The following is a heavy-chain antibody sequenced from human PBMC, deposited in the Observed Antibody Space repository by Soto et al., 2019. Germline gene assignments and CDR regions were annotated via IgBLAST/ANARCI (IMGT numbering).Heavy chain of an antibody. J-gene: IGHJ4*02. V-gene: IGHV3-21*01. CDR1: GFTFSSYS. Sequence: GGSLRLSCAASGFTFSSYSMNWVRQAPGKRLEWVSSISSSSSYIYYADSVKGRFTISRDNGKNSLYLQMNSLRAEDTAVYYCARAGYDILTGYYRAFDYWGQGTLVTVSS. CDR3: ARAGYDILTGYYRAFDY. CDR2: ISSSSSYI. D-gene: IGHD3-9*01.